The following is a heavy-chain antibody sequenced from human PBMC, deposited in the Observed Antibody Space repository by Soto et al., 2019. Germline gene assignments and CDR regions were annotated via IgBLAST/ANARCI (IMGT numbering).Heavy chain of an antibody. V-gene: IGHV4-34*01. CDR3: ARGANYDFWSGYYSGMDV. CDR1: GGSFSGYY. J-gene: IGHJ6*02. D-gene: IGHD3-3*01. CDR2: INHSGST. Sequence: SETLSHTCALYGGSFSGYYLSLILQTPFKLLEFIGEINHSGSTNYNPSLKSRVTISVDTSKNQFSLKLSSVTAADTAVYYCARGANYDFWSGYYSGMDVWGQGTTVTVSS.